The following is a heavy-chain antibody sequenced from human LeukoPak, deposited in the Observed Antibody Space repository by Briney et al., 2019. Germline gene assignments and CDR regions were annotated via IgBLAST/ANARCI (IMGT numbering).Heavy chain of an antibody. D-gene: IGHD2-2*01. CDR2: IKSKTDGGTT. V-gene: IGHV3-15*01. J-gene: IGHJ2*01. CDR3: ARDLPYIVVVPAAEGLDL. Sequence: SGGSLRLSCAASGFTFSNAWMSWVRQAPGKGLEWVGRIKSKTDGGTTDYAAPVKGRFTISRDDSKNTLYLQMNSLRAEDTAVYYCARDLPYIVVVPAAEGLDLWGRGTLVTVSS. CDR1: GFTFSNAW.